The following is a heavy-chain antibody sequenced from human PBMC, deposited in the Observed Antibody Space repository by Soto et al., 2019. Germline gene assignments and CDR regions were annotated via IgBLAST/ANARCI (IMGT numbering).Heavy chain of an antibody. CDR2: INPKSGGT. CDR3: ARGDSTDCSNGVCSFFYNHDMDV. J-gene: IGHJ6*02. V-gene: IGHV1-2*04. CDR1: GYSYTDYH. D-gene: IGHD2-8*01. Sequence: GASVKVSCKASGYSYTDYHIHWVRQAPGQGLEWLGRINPKSGGTSTAQKFQGWVTMTTDTSISTASMELTRLTSDDTAIYYCARGDSTDCSNGVCSFFYNHDMDVWGQGTTVTVSS.